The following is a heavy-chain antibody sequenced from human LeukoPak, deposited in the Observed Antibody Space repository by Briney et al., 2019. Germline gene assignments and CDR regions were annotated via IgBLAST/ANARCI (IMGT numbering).Heavy chain of an antibody. J-gene: IGHJ4*02. CDR2: ISVYNGDT. V-gene: IGHV1-18*01. Sequence: ASVKVSCKASGYIFTNHGISWVRQAPGQGLEWMGWISVYNGDTNYAQKLQGRVTMTTDTSTSTAYMEVRSLRSDDTAVYFCARVEGPSIFGVIDYWGQGTLVTISS. D-gene: IGHD3-3*01. CDR1: GYIFTNHG. CDR3: ARVEGPSIFGVIDY.